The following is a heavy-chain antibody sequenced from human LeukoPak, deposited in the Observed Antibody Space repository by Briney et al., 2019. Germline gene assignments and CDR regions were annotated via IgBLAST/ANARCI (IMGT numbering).Heavy chain of an antibody. CDR1: GFTFDDYA. CDR3: ARDESDWFGVDY. D-gene: IGHD3-10*01. V-gene: IGHV3-9*01. CDR2: ISWNSGSI. J-gene: IGHJ4*02. Sequence: TGGSLRLSCAASGFTFDDYAMHWVRQAPGKGLEWVSGISWNSGSIGYADSVKGRFTISRDNTKNSLYLQMTSLRAEDTAVYYCARDESDWFGVDYWGQGTLVTVSS.